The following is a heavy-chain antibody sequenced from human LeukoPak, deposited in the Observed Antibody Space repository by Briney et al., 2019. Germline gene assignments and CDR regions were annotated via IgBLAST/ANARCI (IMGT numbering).Heavy chain of an antibody. D-gene: IGHD3-10*01. Sequence: GASVKVSCKASEYTFTGYYMHWVRQAPDQGLEWMGWINPNSGGTNYAQKFQGRVTMTRDTSISTAYMELSRLRSDDTAVYYCARSRMVRGVMSWFDPWGQGTLVTVSS. CDR1: EYTFTGYY. CDR3: ARSRMVRGVMSWFDP. J-gene: IGHJ5*02. CDR2: INPNSGGT. V-gene: IGHV1-2*02.